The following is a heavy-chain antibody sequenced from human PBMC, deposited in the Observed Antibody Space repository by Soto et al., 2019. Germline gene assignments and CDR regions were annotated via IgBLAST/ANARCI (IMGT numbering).Heavy chain of an antibody. D-gene: IGHD3-16*02. Sequence: GASVKVSCKASGYTFTNYGINWVRQAPGQGLEWMGLISPYNGNTHYAQKLQGRVTMTTDTSTSTAYMELRSLRSDDTAVYYCARDQSPNIEGYTDVWGKGTTVTVSS. CDR2: ISPYNGNT. V-gene: IGHV1-18*01. J-gene: IGHJ6*03. CDR3: ARDQSPNIEGYTDV. CDR1: GYTFTNYG.